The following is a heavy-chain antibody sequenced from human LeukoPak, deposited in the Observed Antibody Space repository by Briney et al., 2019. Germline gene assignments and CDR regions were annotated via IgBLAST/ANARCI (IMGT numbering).Heavy chain of an antibody. CDR3: AKDRAWLRFDD. CDR2: ISPGGGPT. J-gene: IGHJ4*02. Sequence: GGSLRLSCAGSGFPFSIYGMNWVRQAPGKRLEWVSGISPGGGPTYYADSVKGRFTISRDDSKNTLYLQMNNLRAEDTAVYYCAKDRAWLRFDDWGQGILVTVSS. CDR1: GFPFSIYG. V-gene: IGHV3-23*01. D-gene: IGHD5-12*01.